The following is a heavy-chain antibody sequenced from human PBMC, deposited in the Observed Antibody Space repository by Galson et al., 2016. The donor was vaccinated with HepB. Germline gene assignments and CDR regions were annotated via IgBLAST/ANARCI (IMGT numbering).Heavy chain of an antibody. CDR1: GGTFSSFV. J-gene: IGHJ4*02. CDR2: IIPTLDTG. V-gene: IGHV1-69*10. CDR3: ARDVQFRFDY. D-gene: IGHD5-24*01. Sequence: SVKVSCKASGGTFSSFVISWVRQAPGQGLEWVGGIIPTLDTGNHAQKFQGRVTMTRDTSASTVYMDLRSLRSDDTAVYYCARDVQFRFDYWGQGTLVTVSS.